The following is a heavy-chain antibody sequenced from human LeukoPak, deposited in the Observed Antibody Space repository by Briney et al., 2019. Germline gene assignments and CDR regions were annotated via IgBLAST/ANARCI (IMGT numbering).Heavy chain of an antibody. CDR2: ISGSGGST. D-gene: IGHD1-26*01. J-gene: IGHJ3*02. CDR1: GFTFSSYA. CDR3: AKDHTPRIGGVPDAFDI. V-gene: IGHV3-23*01. Sequence: PGGSLRLSCAASGFTFSSYAMSWVRQAPGKGLEWVSAISGSGGSTYYADSVKGRVTISRDNSKNTLYLQMNSRRAEDTGVYYCAKDHTPRIGGVPDAFDIWGQGTMVTVSS.